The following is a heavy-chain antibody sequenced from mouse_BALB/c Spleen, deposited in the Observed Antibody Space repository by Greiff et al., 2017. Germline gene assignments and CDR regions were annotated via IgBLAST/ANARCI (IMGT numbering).Heavy chain of an antibody. V-gene: IGHV7-3*02. CDR1: GFTFTDYY. J-gene: IGHJ1*01. CDR3: AREAPYHYYGSSYWYFDV. Sequence: EVQVVESGGGLVQPGGSLRLSCATSGFTFTDYYMSWVRQPPGKALEWLGFIRNKANGYTTEYSASVKGRFTISRDNSQSILYLQMNTLRTEDSATYYCAREAPYHYYGSSYWYFDVWGAGTTVTVSS. D-gene: IGHD1-1*01. CDR2: IRNKANGYTT.